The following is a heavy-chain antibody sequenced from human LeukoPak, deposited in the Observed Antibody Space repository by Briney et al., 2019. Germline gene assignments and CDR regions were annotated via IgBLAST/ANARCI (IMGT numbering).Heavy chain of an antibody. CDR2: INHSGST. CDR1: GGSFSGYY. CDR3: ARDSYNWNVDAFDP. J-gene: IGHJ5*02. V-gene: IGHV4-34*01. D-gene: IGHD1-20*01. Sequence: PSETLSLTCAVYGGSFSGYYWSWIRQPPGKGLEWIGEINHSGSTDYHPSLKSRVTISVDTSKNQISLKLSSVTAADTALYYCARDSYNWNVDAFDPWGQGTLVTVSS.